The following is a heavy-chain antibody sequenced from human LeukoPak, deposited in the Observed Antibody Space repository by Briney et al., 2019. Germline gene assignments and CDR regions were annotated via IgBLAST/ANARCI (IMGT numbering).Heavy chain of an antibody. CDR1: GFTFSSYA. J-gene: IGHJ4*02. CDR2: ISGGGGST. CDR3: AKVGMDCSSTSCYESILDY. D-gene: IGHD2-2*01. Sequence: GGSLRLSCAASGFTFSSYAMSWVRQAPGKGLDWVSAISGGGGSTYYVDSVKGRFTISRDNSKNTLYLQMNSLRAEDTAVYYCAKVGMDCSSTSCYESILDYWGQGTLVTVSS. V-gene: IGHV3-23*01.